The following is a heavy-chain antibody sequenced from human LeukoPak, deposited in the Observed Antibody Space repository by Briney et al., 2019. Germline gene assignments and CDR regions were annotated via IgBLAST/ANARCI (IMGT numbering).Heavy chain of an antibody. J-gene: IGHJ4*02. CDR3: ARVIASTATGYYFDY. CDR2: ISDSGSS. V-gene: IGHV4-59*08. Sequence: SETLSLTCTVSGGSINGYYWFWIRQPPGKGLAWIGFISDSGSSNYNRSLKSQVSISADTSKNQFSLKLYSVTAADTAVYFCARVIASTATGYYFDYWGQGTLVTVSS. D-gene: IGHD6-13*01. CDR1: GGSINGYY.